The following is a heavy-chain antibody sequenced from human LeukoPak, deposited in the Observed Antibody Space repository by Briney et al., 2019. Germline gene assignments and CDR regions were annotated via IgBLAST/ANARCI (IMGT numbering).Heavy chain of an antibody. CDR2: INPNSGGT. CDR1: GYTFTGYY. V-gene: IGHV1-2*02. Sequence: ASVKVSCKAPGYTFTGYYMHWVRQAPGQGLEWMGWINPNSGGTNYAQKFQGRVTMTRDTSISTAYMELSRLRSDDTAVYYCARAYYDILTGYENFDYWGQGTLVTVSS. D-gene: IGHD3-9*01. CDR3: ARAYYDILTGYENFDY. J-gene: IGHJ4*02.